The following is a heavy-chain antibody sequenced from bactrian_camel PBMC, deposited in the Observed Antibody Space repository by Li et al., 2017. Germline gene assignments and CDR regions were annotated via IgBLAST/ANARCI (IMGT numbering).Heavy chain of an antibody. Sequence: VQLVESGGDLVQPGGSLRLSCAASGFTFRNYAMSWVRQAPGKGLEWVSAISWSGGGTNYADSVKGRFTISLDNTKSTAYLQMNSLKPEDTAVYYCAADLIATMIPLTTPCNYWGRGPRSPSP. CDR3: AADLIATMIPLTTPCNY. J-gene: IGHJ4*01. CDR2: ISWSGGGT. D-gene: IGHD4*01. V-gene: IGHV3S40*01. CDR1: GFTFRNYA.